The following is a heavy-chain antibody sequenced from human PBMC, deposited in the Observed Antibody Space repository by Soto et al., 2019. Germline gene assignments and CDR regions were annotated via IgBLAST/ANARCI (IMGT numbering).Heavy chain of an antibody. CDR1: GGSISRYY. J-gene: IGHJ6*02. D-gene: IGHD3-10*01. V-gene: IGHV4-59*01. CDR2: IYYSGST. Sequence: XXTLSLPFTVSGGSISRYYWRWIPQPPGKGLEWIGYIYYSGSTNYNPSLKSRVTISVDTSKNQFSLKLSSVTAADTAVYYCARSTMVYPYYYYGMDVWGQGTTVTVSS. CDR3: ARSTMVYPYYYYGMDV.